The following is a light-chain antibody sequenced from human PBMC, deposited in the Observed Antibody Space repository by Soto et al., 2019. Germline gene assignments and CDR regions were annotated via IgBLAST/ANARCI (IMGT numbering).Light chain of an antibody. CDR3: QQYGDSPLT. V-gene: IGKV3-20*01. J-gene: IGKJ1*01. CDR1: QSVSSKY. Sequence: EIVLTQSPGILSLSPGERATLSCRASQSVSSKYVAWYQQKPGQAPRLLFFSASSRPPGIPARFSGSGSGTDFTLTISRLEPEDFAVYYCQQYGDSPLTFGQGTKVGIK. CDR2: SAS.